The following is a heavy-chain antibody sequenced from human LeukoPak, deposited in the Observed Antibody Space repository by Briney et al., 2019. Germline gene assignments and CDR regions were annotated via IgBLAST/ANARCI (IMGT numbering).Heavy chain of an antibody. CDR1: GFTFSSYA. D-gene: IGHD2-2*02. CDR2: ISHDGSNK. J-gene: IGHJ4*02. V-gene: IGHV3-30-3*02. CDR3: AKLPYCSSTSCYTGGYEYYFDY. Sequence: GGSLRLSCAASGFTFSSYAMHWVRQAPGKGLEWVAVISHDGSNKYYADSVKGRFTISRDNSKNTLYLQMNSLRAEDTAVYYCAKLPYCSSTSCYTGGYEYYFDYWGQGTLVTVSS.